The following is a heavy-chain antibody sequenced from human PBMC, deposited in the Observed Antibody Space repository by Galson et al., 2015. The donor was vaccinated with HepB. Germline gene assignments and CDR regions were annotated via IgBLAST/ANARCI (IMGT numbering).Heavy chain of an antibody. D-gene: IGHD3-10*01. CDR3: ARDFRGYRYFDY. J-gene: IGHJ4*02. CDR2: ISKSSSSI. V-gene: IGHV3-48*01. Sequence: SLRLSCAASGFTFSDRSMNWVRQAPGKGLEWVSYISKSSSSIYYADSVRGRFTISRDNGQNSLYLQMNSLRAEDTAVYYCARDFRGYRYFDYWGQGTLVTVSS. CDR1: GFTFSDRS.